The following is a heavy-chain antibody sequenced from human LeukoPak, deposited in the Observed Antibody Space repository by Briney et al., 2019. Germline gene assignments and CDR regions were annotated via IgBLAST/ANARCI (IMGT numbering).Heavy chain of an antibody. CDR2: IRYDGSNK. J-gene: IGHJ4*02. V-gene: IGHV3-30*02. CDR3: AKDRGLYFDY. Sequence: GGSLRLSCAASGFTFSSYSMSWVRQAPGKGLEWVAFIRYDGSNKYYADSVKGRFTISRDNSKNTLYLQMNSLRAEDTAVYYCAKDRGLYFDYWGQGTLVTVSS. D-gene: IGHD3-10*01. CDR1: GFTFSSYS.